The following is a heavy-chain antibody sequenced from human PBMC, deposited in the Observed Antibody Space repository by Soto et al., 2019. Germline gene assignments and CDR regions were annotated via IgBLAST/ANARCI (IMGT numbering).Heavy chain of an antibody. CDR1: GGSIGSYY. CDR3: ARDNDCSGGSCYAKWFEP. CDR2: IYYSGST. J-gene: IGHJ5*02. D-gene: IGHD2-15*01. V-gene: IGHV4-59*01. Sequence: SETLSLTCTVSGGSIGSYYWSWIRQPPGKGLEWIGYIYYSGSTNYNPSLKSRVTISVDTSKNQFSLKLSSVTAADTAVYYCARDNDCSGGSCYAKWFEPWGQGTLVTVSS.